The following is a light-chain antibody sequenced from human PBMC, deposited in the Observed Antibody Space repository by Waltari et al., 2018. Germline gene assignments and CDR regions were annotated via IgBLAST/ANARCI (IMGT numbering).Light chain of an antibody. J-gene: IGKJ4*01. CDR3: QQRRDWPLT. CDR1: QSVTNY. Sequence: DIVLTQSPAILSLSLGERASLSCRASQSVTNYLPWYQQKPGQAPRLLIYDTSNRATGTPARFSGCSFGTDFTLTISSLEPEDFAVYYCQQRRDWPLTFGGGTKVEIK. CDR2: DTS. V-gene: IGKV3-11*01.